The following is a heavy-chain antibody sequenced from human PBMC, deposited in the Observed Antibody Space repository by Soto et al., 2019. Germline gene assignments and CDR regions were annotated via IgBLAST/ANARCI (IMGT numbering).Heavy chain of an antibody. J-gene: IGHJ4*02. V-gene: IGHV3-48*03. D-gene: IGHD1-1*01. Sequence: PGGSLRLSCSGSGFTFSNYEMSWVRQAPGKGLEWVSSVSPDGSAVFYADSVKGRFTISRDNAKSSLYLRMNSLRAEDTAVYYCARTGDGHHDFLDYWGQGALVTVSS. CDR3: ARTGDGHHDFLDY. CDR2: VSPDGSAV. CDR1: GFTFSNYE.